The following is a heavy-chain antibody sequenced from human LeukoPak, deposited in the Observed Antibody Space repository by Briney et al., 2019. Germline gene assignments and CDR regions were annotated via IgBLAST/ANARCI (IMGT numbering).Heavy chain of an antibody. CDR3: ARGNCSSASCLPGFWFDP. CDR1: GYTFTSYA. J-gene: IGHJ5*02. CDR2: INAGNGNT. V-gene: IGHV1-3*01. Sequence: ASVKVSCKASGYTFTSYAMHWVRQAPGQRLEWMGWINAGNGNTKYSQKFQDRVIITRDTSASTAYMELSSLRYEDTAVYYCARGNCSSASCLPGFWFDPWGQGTLVTVSS. D-gene: IGHD2-2*01.